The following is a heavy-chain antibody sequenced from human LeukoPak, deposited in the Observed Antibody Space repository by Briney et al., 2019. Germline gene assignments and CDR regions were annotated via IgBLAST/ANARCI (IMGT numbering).Heavy chain of an antibody. CDR2: ISSNGGST. J-gene: IGHJ6*03. CDR1: GFTFSSYA. Sequence: GGSLRLSCAASGFTFSSYAMHWVRQAPGKGLEYVSAISSNGGSTYYANSVKGRFTISRDNSKNTLYLQMGSLRAEDMAVYCCARRAEGYSGSYPYYMDVWGKGTTVTVSS. CDR3: ARRAEGYSGSYPYYMDV. V-gene: IGHV3-64*01. D-gene: IGHD1-26*01.